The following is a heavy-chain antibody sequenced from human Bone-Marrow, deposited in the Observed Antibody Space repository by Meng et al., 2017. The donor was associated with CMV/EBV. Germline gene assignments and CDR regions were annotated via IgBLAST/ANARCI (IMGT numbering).Heavy chain of an antibody. V-gene: IGHV3-33*03. CDR2: IWYDGSNK. Sequence: GGSLRLSCAASGFTFSSYGMHWVRQAPGKGLEWVAVIWYDGSNKYYADSVKGRFTISRDNAKNTLYLQMNSLRAEDTAVYYCAKDWGRAAGATDYYGMDVWGQGTTVTVSS. D-gene: IGHD1-26*01. CDR1: GFTFSSYG. J-gene: IGHJ6*02. CDR3: AKDWGRAAGATDYYGMDV.